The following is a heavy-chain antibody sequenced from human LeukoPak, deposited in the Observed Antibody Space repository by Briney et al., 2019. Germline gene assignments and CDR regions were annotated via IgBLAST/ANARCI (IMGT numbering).Heavy chain of an antibody. CDR3: ASLAAADYFGY. D-gene: IGHD6-13*01. Sequence: GGSLRLSCAASGCTFSSYWMSWVRQAPGKGLEWVANIKQDGSEKYYVDSVKGRFTISRDNTKNSLYLQMNSLRAEDTAVYYGASLAAADYFGYWGQGTLVTVSS. CDR2: IKQDGSEK. CDR1: GCTFSSYW. J-gene: IGHJ4*02. V-gene: IGHV3-7*03.